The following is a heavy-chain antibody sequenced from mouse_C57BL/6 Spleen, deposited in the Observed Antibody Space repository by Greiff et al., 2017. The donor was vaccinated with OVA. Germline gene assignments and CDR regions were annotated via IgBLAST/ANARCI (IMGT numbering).Heavy chain of an antibody. CDR1: GYTFTSYW. CDR2: IDPSDSYT. CDR3: ARGLPSPFDY. Sequence: VKLQQPGAELVKPGASVKLSCKASGYTFTSYWMQWVKQRPGQGLEWIGEIDPSDSYTNYNHKFKGKATLTVDTSSSTAYMQLSSLTSEDSAVYYCARGLPSPFDYWGQGTTLTVSS. D-gene: IGHD5-5*01. V-gene: IGHV1-50*01. J-gene: IGHJ2*01.